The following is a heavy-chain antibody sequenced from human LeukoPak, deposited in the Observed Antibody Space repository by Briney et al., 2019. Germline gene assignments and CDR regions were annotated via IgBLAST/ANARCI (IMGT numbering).Heavy chain of an antibody. J-gene: IGHJ1*01. CDR3: ASAASSGWAEYFQH. Sequence: SETLSLTCTVSGGSISSYYWSWIRQPPGKGLEWIGYIYYSGSTNYNPSLKSRVTISVDTSKNQFSLKLSPVTAADTAVYYCASAASSGWAEYFQHWGQGTLVTVSS. V-gene: IGHV4-59*01. CDR2: IYYSGST. CDR1: GGSISSYY. D-gene: IGHD6-19*01.